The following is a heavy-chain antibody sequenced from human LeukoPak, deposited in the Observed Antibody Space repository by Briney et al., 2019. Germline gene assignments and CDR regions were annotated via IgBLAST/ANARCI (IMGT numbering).Heavy chain of an antibody. CDR3: ARAGGLAAGNNWFAP. J-gene: IGHJ5*02. Sequence: KPSETLSLTCTVSSGSISSYYWSWIRQTPGKGLEWIGYIYYSGSTNYNPSLKSRVTISVDTSKNPFYLNLRSVTAADTAVYYCARAGGLAAGNNWFAPWGQGTLVTVSS. D-gene: IGHD6-25*01. V-gene: IGHV4-59*01. CDR2: IYYSGST. CDR1: SGSISSYY.